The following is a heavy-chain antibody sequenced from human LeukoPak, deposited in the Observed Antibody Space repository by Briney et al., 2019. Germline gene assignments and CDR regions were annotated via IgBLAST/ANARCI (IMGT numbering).Heavy chain of an antibody. J-gene: IGHJ4*02. Sequence: SETLSLTCTVSGGSISSYYWSWIRQPLGKRLEWIGCIYYSESATYNPSLKSRVTISLDTSKNQFFLKLSSVTAADTAVYYCARKRSFDLWGQGTLVTVSS. D-gene: IGHD3-9*01. CDR2: IYYSESA. CDR1: GGSISSYY. CDR3: ARKRSFDL. V-gene: IGHV4-59*01.